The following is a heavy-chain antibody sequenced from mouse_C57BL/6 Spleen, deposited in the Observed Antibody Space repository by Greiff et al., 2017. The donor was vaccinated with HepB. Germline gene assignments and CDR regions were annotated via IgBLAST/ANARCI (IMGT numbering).Heavy chain of an antibody. D-gene: IGHD1-1*01. V-gene: IGHV1-64*01. J-gene: IGHJ2*01. CDR1: GYTFTSYW. CDR3: AREVLLLGRFDY. CDR2: IHPNSGST. Sequence: VQLQQPGAELVKPGASVKLSCKASGYTFTSYWMHWVKQRPGQGLEWIGMIHPNSGSTNYNEKFKSKATLTVDKSSSTAYMQLSSLTSEDSAVYYCAREVLLLGRFDYWGQGTTLTVSS.